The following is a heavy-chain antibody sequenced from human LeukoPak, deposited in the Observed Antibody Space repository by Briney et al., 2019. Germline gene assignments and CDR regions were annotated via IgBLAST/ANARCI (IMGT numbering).Heavy chain of an antibody. J-gene: IGHJ6*03. V-gene: IGHV4-61*01. Sequence: SETLSLTCTVSGGSVSSGSYYWSWIRQPPGKGLEWIGYIYYSGSTNYNPSLKSRVTISVDTSKNQFSLKLSSVTAADTAVYYCASRYDFWSGYGYYMDVWGKGTTVTVSS. CDR2: IYYSGST. CDR3: ASRYDFWSGYGYYMDV. D-gene: IGHD3-3*01. CDR1: GGSVSSGSYY.